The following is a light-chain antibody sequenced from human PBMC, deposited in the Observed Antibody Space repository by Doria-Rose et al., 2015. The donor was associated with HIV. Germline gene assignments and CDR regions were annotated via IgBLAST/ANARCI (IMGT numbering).Light chain of an antibody. CDR1: QSFSSTY. CDR2: DGS. J-gene: IGKJ1*01. Sequence: IALTQSPGTLSLSPGARATLSCRASQSFSSTYLAWYQQNPGQAPSRLIYDGSTRATGIPDRFSASGSGTDFTLTINRLEPEDFALYYCHQYGTSWTFGQGTKVEI. CDR3: HQYGTSWT. V-gene: IGKV3-20*01.